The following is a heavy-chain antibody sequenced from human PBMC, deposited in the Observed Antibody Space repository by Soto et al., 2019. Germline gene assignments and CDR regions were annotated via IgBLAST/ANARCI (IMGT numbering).Heavy chain of an antibody. D-gene: IGHD6-6*01. Sequence: SETLSLTCTVSGGSISSYYWSWSRQPPGKGLEWIGYIYYSGSTNYNPSLKSRVTISVDTSKNQFSLKLSSVTAADTAVYYCARGEGIAARPDYWGQGTLVTVSS. CDR3: ARGEGIAARPDY. CDR1: GGSISSYY. CDR2: IYYSGST. J-gene: IGHJ4*02. V-gene: IGHV4-59*01.